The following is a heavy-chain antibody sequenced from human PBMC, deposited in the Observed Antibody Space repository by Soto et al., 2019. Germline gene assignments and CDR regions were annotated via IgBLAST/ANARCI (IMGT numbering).Heavy chain of an antibody. CDR1: GFTFSSYW. Sequence: GGSLRLSCAASGFTFSSYWMHWVRQAPGKGLVWVSRIDSAGTSTYYADSVQGRFTVFRDNAKNTLFLQMNSLRAEDTALYYCARGPFYVDVWGQGTTVTVSS. J-gene: IGHJ6*02. D-gene: IGHD3-16*01. CDR3: ARGPFYVDV. V-gene: IGHV3-74*01. CDR2: IDSAGTST.